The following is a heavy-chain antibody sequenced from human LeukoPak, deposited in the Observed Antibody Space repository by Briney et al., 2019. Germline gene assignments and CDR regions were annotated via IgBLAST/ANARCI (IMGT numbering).Heavy chain of an antibody. CDR1: GGSISSYY. CDR3: ARGTTVTTPDY. CDR2: IYYSGST. D-gene: IGHD4-17*01. Sequence: SSETLSLTCTVSGGSISSYYWSWIRQPPGKGLEWIGYIYYSGSTNYNPSLKSRVTISIDTSKNQFSLKLGSVTAADTAVYYCARGTTVTTPDYWGQGTLVTVSS. J-gene: IGHJ4*02. V-gene: IGHV4-59*08.